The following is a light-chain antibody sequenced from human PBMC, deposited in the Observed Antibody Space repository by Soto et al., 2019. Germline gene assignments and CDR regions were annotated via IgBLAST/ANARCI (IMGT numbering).Light chain of an antibody. CDR1: SSDVGGYNY. CDR2: DGT. Sequence: QSALTQPASVSGSPGQSITISCTGTSSDVGGYNYVFWYQHPPGKAPKLMVYDGTNRPSGVSNRFSGSKSGNTASLTISGLQAEDEADYYCTSYTSSSTYVFGTGTKVTVL. J-gene: IGLJ1*01. CDR3: TSYTSSSTYV. V-gene: IGLV2-14*03.